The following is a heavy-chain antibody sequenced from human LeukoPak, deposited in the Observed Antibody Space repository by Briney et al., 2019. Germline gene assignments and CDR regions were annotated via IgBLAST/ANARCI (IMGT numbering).Heavy chain of an antibody. CDR3: ARPVSSSPPRRWYYYGLDV. CDR2: INHSGST. D-gene: IGHD6-6*01. CDR1: GGSFSGYY. Sequence: PSETRSLTCAVYGGSFSGYYWSWIRQPPGKGLEWIGEINHSGSTNYNPSLKSRVTISVDTSKNQFSLKLSSVTAADTAVYYCARPVSSSPPRRWYYYGLDVWGQGTTVTVSS. V-gene: IGHV4-34*01. J-gene: IGHJ6*02.